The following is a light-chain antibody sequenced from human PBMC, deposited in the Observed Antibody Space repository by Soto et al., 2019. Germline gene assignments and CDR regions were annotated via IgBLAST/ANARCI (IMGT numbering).Light chain of an antibody. Sequence: EIVLTQSPGTLSLSPGERATLSCRASESVRDNYLAWYQQRSGQAPRLVIYGASSRASAVPDRFSGSGSGADFTLTISRLEPEDFAVYYCQQYGSSPLTFGGGTNVDIK. CDR1: ESVRDNY. V-gene: IGKV3-20*01. J-gene: IGKJ4*01. CDR2: GAS. CDR3: QQYGSSPLT.